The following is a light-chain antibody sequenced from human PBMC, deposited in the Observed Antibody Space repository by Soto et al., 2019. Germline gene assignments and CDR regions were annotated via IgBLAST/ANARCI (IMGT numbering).Light chain of an antibody. J-gene: IGKJ2*01. V-gene: IGKV3-20*01. Sequence: ETVLTQSPGTLSLSPGERATLSCRASQTVSSSYLAWYQQKPGQAPRLLIYGASSRATGIPDRFSGSGSGTDFTLTISRLEHEDSSLYYCQQYGSSRYTFGQGTKLEIK. CDR3: QQYGSSRYT. CDR2: GAS. CDR1: QTVSSSY.